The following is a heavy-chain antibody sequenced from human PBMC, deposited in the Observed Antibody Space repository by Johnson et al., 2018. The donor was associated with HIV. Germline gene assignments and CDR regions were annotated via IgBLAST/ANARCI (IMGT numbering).Heavy chain of an antibody. CDR1: GFTFDDYA. J-gene: IGHJ3*02. CDR2: ISGSGGST. D-gene: IGHD6-6*01. CDR3: AKDRGAARAFDAFDI. V-gene: IGHV3-23*04. Sequence: VQLVESGGGLEQPGRSLRLSCAASGFTFDDYAMHWVRQGPGKGLEWVSGISGSGGSTYYADSVKGRFTISRDNSKNTLYLQMNSLRAEDTAVYYCAKDRGAARAFDAFDIWGQGTMVTVSS.